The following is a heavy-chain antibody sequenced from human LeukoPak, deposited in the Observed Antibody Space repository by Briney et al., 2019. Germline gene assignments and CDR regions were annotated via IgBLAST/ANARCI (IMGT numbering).Heavy chain of an antibody. CDR3: ARGPTECSSTSCYEKSGGYYYYYGMDV. D-gene: IGHD2-2*01. V-gene: IGHV4-34*01. CDR2: INHSGST. J-gene: IGHJ6*04. CDR1: GGSFSGYY. Sequence: SETLSLTCAVYGGSFSGYYWSWIRQPPGKGLEWIGEINHSGSTNYNPSLKSRVTISVDTSKNQFSLKLSSVTAEDTAVYYCARGPTECSSTSCYEKSGGYYYYYGMDVWGKGTTVTVSS.